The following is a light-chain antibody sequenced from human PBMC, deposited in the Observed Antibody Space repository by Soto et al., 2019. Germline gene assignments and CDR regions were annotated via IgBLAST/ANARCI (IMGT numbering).Light chain of an antibody. V-gene: IGKV3-15*01. CDR3: QQYHYWPYT. CDR2: STS. CDR1: QSVSSL. Sequence: VLTQSPATLSVPPGERVTLSFRAMQSVSSLLAWYQQKPGQAPRLLIYSTSTRATGIPARFSGSGSGTEFTLTISSLQSEDFAIYYCQQYHYWPYTFGQGTRLEIK. J-gene: IGKJ5*01.